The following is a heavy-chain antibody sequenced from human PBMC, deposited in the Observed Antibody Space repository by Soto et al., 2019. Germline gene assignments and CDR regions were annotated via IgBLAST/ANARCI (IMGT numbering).Heavy chain of an antibody. CDR2: IKSKTDGGTT. V-gene: IGHV3-15*01. Sequence: GGSLRLSCAASGFTFSNAWMSWVRQAPGKGLEWVGRIKSKTDGGTTDYAAPVKGRFTISRDDSKNTLYLQMNSLKTEDTVVYYCTTTEIVGATTDYWGQGTLVTVSS. J-gene: IGHJ4*02. D-gene: IGHD1-26*01. CDR1: GFTFSNAW. CDR3: TTTEIVGATTDY.